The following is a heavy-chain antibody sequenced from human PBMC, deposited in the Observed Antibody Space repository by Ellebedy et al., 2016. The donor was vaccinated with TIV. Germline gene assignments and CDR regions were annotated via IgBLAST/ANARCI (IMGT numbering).Heavy chain of an antibody. CDR1: GGSISSSSYY. Sequence: SETLSLXCTVSGGSISSSSYYWGWIRQPPGKGLEWIGSIYYSGSTYYNPSLKSRVTISVDTSKNQFSLKLSSVTAADTAMYHCASPRGAAFYYFDDWGQGTLVTVSS. CDR2: IYYSGST. J-gene: IGHJ4*02. V-gene: IGHV4-39*01. CDR3: ASPRGAAFYYFDD. D-gene: IGHD1-26*01.